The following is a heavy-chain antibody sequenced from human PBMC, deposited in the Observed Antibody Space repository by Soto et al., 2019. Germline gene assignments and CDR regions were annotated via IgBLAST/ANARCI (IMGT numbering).Heavy chain of an antibody. CDR1: GGSISSSSYY. CDR3: ARISVAAAGGWFDP. V-gene: IGHV4-39*01. J-gene: IGHJ5*02. Sequence: LSLTCTVSGGSISSSSYYWGWIRQPPGKGLEWIGSIYYSGSTYYNPSLKSRVTISVDTSKNQLSLKLSSVTAADTAVYYCARISVAAAGGWFDPWGQGTLVTVSS. CDR2: IYYSGST. D-gene: IGHD6-13*01.